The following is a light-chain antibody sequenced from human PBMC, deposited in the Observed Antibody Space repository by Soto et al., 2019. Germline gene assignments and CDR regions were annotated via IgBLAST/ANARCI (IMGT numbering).Light chain of an antibody. CDR1: TSDIGAYDY. Sequence: QSVLAQPASVSGSPGQSITIPCTGTTSDIGAYDYVSWYQQHPGKVPKLIIFEVTKRPSGFSSRFSGSKSGDTASLTISGLQPEDEADYFCSSYTSTSTPVVFGGGTKVTVL. CDR3: SSYTSTSTPVV. CDR2: EVT. J-gene: IGLJ2*01. V-gene: IGLV2-14*01.